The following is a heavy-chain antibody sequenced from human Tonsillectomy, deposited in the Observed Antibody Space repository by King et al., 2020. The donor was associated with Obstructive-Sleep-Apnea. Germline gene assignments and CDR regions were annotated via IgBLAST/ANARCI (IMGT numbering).Heavy chain of an antibody. D-gene: IGHD4-11*01. CDR2: IYYSGST. V-gene: IGHV4-59*08. CDR3: ARLIRGTVTSLDY. Sequence: VQLQESGPGLVKPSETLSLTCTVSGGSLSSYYWSWIRQPPGKGLEWIGDIYYSGSTNYNPSLKSRVTISVDTSKNQFSLKLSSVTAADTAVYYCARLIRGTVTSLDYWGQGTLVTVSS. J-gene: IGHJ4*02. CDR1: GGSLSSYY.